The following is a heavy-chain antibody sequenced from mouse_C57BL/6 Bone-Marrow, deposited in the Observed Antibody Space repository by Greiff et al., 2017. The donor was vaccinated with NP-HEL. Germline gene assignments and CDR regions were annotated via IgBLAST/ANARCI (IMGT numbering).Heavy chain of an antibody. Sequence: QVQLQQPGAELVKPGASVKLSCKASGYTFTSYWMHWVKQRPGQGLEWIGMIHPNSGSTNYNEKFKSKATLTVDTSSSTAYMQLSSLTSEDSAFYNCARAIRITTVVAGDYFDYWGKGTTLTVSS. V-gene: IGHV1-64*01. CDR1: GYTFTSYW. CDR3: ARAIRITTVVAGDYFDY. D-gene: IGHD1-1*01. CDR2: IHPNSGST. J-gene: IGHJ2*01.